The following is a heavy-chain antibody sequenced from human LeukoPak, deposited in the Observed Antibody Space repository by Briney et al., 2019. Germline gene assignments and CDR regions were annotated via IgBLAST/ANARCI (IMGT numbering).Heavy chain of an antibody. V-gene: IGHV4-61*02. CDR1: GGSISSSSYY. CDR2: IYTSGST. D-gene: IGHD3-10*01. Sequence: SETLSLTCTVSGGSISSSSYYWSWIRQPAGKGLEWIGRIYTSGSTNYNPSLKSRVTMSVDTSKNQFSLKLSSVTAADTAVYYCARMNSRDYYGSGSHKNWFDPWGQGTLVTVSS. J-gene: IGHJ5*02. CDR3: ARMNSRDYYGSGSHKNWFDP.